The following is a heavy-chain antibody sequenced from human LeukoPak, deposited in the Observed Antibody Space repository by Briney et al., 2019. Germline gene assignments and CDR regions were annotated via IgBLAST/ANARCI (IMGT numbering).Heavy chain of an antibody. J-gene: IGHJ4*02. CDR1: GFSFWIYA. CDR2: IIYKGGDT. Sequence: GGSLRLSYAASGFSFWIYAMSGLRQAPGGGLEGVAGIIYKGGDTYYVYSVKGRFTISRDNSKNMLYLQMNGLRAEDTALYYCAKERSTVGTPLFDNWGQGILVTVSS. V-gene: IGHV3-23*01. CDR3: AKERSTVGTPLFDN. D-gene: IGHD2-15*01.